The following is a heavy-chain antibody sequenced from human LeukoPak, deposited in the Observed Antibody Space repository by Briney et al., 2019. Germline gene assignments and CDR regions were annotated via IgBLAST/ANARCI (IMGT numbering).Heavy chain of an antibody. CDR1: GFSFSSYV. D-gene: IGHD3-10*01. CDR2: ISSSSSYI. Sequence: PGGSLRLSCAASGFSFSSYVLSWVRQAPGKGLGWVSSISSSSSYIYYADSVKGRFTISRDNAKNSLYLQMNSLRAEDTAVYYCARCLYYYYGSGSPDAFDIWGQGTMVTVSS. CDR3: ARCLYYYYGSGSPDAFDI. J-gene: IGHJ3*02. V-gene: IGHV3-21*01.